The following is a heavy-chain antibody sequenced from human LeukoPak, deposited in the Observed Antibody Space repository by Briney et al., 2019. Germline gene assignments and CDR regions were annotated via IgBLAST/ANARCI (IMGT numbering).Heavy chain of an antibody. D-gene: IGHD3-22*01. V-gene: IGHV3-33*01. CDR1: GFTFNNYC. Sequence: GGSLRLSCAASGFTFNNYCMHWVRQAPGKGLEWVAAIWYDGSNKYYADSVKGRVTISRDNSKNTLYQQMNSLRAEDTALYYCARGQEYYYDSSAYSKFDYWGQGTLVTVSS. CDR2: IWYDGSNK. CDR3: ARGQEYYYDSSAYSKFDY. J-gene: IGHJ4*02.